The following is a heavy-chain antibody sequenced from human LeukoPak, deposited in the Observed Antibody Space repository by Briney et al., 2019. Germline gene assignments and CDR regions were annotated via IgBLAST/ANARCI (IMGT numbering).Heavy chain of an antibody. CDR1: GFTFGTYW. CDR3: ARAYYDVLTGYYLFDY. V-gene: IGHV3-7*04. D-gene: IGHD3-9*01. Sequence: GGSLRLSCAASGFTFGTYWITWVRQAPRKGLEWVANINPDGSENYYVDSVKGRFTISRDNAKSALDLQIYSLRADDTAVYFCARAYYDVLTGYYLFDYWGQRTLVTVSS. CDR2: INPDGSEN. J-gene: IGHJ4*02.